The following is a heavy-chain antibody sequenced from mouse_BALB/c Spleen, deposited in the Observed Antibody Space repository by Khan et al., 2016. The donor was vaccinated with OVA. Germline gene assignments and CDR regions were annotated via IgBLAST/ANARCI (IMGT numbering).Heavy chain of an antibody. D-gene: IGHD1-1*01. V-gene: IGHV1-4*01. J-gene: IGHJ3*01. CDR3: ARGGYGSFGF. Sequence: QVQLQQSGAELARPGASVKMSCKASGYIFTNYMMHWVKQRPGQGLEWIGDINPINDYSNYNQNFKDKATLTADKSSSTAYMQLSSLTSEDSAVDYCARGGYGSFGFWGQGTLVTVAA. CDR2: INPINDYS. CDR1: GYIFTNYM.